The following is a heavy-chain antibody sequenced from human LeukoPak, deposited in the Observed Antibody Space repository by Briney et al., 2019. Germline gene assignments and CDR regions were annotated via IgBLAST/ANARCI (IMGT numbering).Heavy chain of an antibody. CDR3: ARGVVVVPADNWFDP. CDR2: ISSSSSTI. D-gene: IGHD2-2*01. Sequence: PGGSLRLSCAASGFTFSSYSMNWVRQAPGKGLEWVSYISSSSSTIYYADFVKGRFTISRDNSKNTLYLQMNSLRAEDTAVYYCARGVVVVPADNWFDPWGQGTLVTVSS. J-gene: IGHJ5*02. CDR1: GFTFSSYS. V-gene: IGHV3-48*01.